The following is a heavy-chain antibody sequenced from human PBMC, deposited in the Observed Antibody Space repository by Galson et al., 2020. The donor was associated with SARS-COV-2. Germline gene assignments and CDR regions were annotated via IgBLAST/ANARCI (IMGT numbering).Heavy chain of an antibody. Sequence: DSVKVSCKASGYTFTGFYMHWVRQAPGQGLEWMGWINPHSGGTNYAQKFQGRVTMTRDTSISTAYMELSRLKSDDTAVYYCARDKGNYDQVWGNDPHDWGQGTLVTVS. D-gene: IGHD3-16*01. J-gene: IGHJ4*02. CDR3: ARDKGNYDQVWGNDPHD. CDR1: GYTFTGFY. CDR2: INPHSGGT. V-gene: IGHV1-2*02.